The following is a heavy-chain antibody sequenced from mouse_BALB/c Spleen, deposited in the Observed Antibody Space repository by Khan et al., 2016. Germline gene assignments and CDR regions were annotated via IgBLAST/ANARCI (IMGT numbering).Heavy chain of an antibody. Sequence: QVQLQQSGAEPVRPGVSVKISCKGSGYTFTDYAMHWVKQSHAKSLEWIGVISTYYGDASYNQKFKGKATMTVDKSSSTAYMELARLTSEDSAIYYCARGATVVVDYWGQGTTLTVSS. J-gene: IGHJ2*01. D-gene: IGHD1-1*01. CDR2: ISTYYGDA. V-gene: IGHV1S137*01. CDR3: ARGATVVVDY. CDR1: GYTFTDYA.